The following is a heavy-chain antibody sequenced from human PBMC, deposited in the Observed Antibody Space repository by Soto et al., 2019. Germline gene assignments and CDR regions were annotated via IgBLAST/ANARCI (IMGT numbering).Heavy chain of an antibody. CDR3: ARDGQWLPRDGLRSSYYFDY. D-gene: IGHD6-19*01. CDR1: GFNFSSYV. Sequence: QVQLVESGGGVVQPGRSLRLTCAATGFNFSSYVMHWVRQAPGKGLDRVAVIWYDGGNKYYADSGKGRFTISRDNSKNTLYLQMNSLRAEDTAVYYCARDGQWLPRDGLRSSYYFDYWGQGTLVTVSS. V-gene: IGHV3-33*01. J-gene: IGHJ4*02. CDR2: IWYDGGNK.